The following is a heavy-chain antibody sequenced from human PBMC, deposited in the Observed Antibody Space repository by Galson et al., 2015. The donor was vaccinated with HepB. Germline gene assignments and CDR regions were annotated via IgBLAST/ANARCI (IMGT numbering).Heavy chain of an antibody. CDR3: ARAYCSGGICYPDDI. V-gene: IGHV2-70*04. D-gene: IGHD2-15*01. J-gene: IGHJ4*02. Sequence: PALVKPTQTLTLTCTFSGFSLNTTGVRVSWIRQPPGKALEWLARIDWDDDKFYSTSLKTRLTISKDTSKNQVVLTMTNMDPVDTATYYCARAYCSGGICYPDDIWGQGTLVTVSS. CDR1: GFSLNTTGVR. CDR2: IDWDDDK.